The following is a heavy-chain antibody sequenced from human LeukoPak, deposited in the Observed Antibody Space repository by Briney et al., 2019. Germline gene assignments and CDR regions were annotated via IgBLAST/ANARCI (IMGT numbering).Heavy chain of an antibody. J-gene: IGHJ3*02. D-gene: IGHD7-27*01. CDR3: ARPLQYGDAFDI. V-gene: IGHV4-39*07. CDR2: IYYSGST. CDR1: GGSISSSSYY. Sequence: SETLSLTCTVSGGSISSSSYYWGWIRQPPGKGLEWIGSIYYSGSTYYNPSLKSRVTISVDTSKNQFSLKLSSVTAADTAVYYCARPLQYGDAFDIWGQGTMVTVSS.